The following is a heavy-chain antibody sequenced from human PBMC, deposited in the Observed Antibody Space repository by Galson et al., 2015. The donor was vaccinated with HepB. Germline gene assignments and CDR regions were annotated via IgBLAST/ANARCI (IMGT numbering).Heavy chain of an antibody. J-gene: IGHJ4*02. CDR3: ARESSGSYLFY. CDR2: IWYDGSNK. CDR1: GFTFSSYG. V-gene: IGHV3-33*01. D-gene: IGHD1-26*01. Sequence: SLRLSCAASGFTFSSYGMHWVRQAPGKGLEWVAVIWYDGSNKYYADSVKGRFTISRDNSKNTLYLQMNSLRAEDTAVYYCARESSGSYLFYWGQGTLVTVSS.